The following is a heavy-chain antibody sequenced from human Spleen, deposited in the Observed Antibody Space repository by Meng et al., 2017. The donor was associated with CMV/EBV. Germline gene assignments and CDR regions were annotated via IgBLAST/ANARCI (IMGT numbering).Heavy chain of an antibody. Sequence: GESLKISCAASGFSFSTYAMHWVRQAPGKGLQYVSSISSNGGSTYYADSVKGRFTMSRDNSRNTLYLQMGSLTTEDMAVYYCARGTLGFGEVSSPYNGMDVWGRGTTVTVSS. CDR3: ARGTLGFGEVSSPYNGMDV. V-gene: IGHV3-64*02. D-gene: IGHD3-10*01. CDR2: ISSNGGST. J-gene: IGHJ6*02. CDR1: GFSFSTYA.